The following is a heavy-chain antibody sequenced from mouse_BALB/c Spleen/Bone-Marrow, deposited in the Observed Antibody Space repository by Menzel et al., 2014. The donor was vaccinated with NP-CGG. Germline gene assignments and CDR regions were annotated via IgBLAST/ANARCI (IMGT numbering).Heavy chain of an antibody. CDR2: ISSSGSYT. Sequence: EVQLVESGGGLAKPGGSLQLSCAASGFTFSTYAMSWVRQTPEKRLEWVATISSSGSYTYYPDSVKGRFTISRGNAKNTLYLQMSSLRSEDTAMFYCSRLRMIMTYFDVWGAGTTVTVSS. V-gene: IGHV5-9-3*01. CDR1: GFTFSTYA. J-gene: IGHJ1*01. D-gene: IGHD2-4*01. CDR3: SRLRMIMTYFDV.